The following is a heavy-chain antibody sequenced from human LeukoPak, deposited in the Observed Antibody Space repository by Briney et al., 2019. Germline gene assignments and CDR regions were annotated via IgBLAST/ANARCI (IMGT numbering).Heavy chain of an antibody. CDR1: GYTFTSYY. Sequence: VASVKVSCKASGYTFTSYYMHWVRQAPGQGLEWMGIINPSGGSTSYAQKFQGRVTMTRDTSTSTVYMELSSLRSEDTAVYYCARAYYDILTGYLGEYGMDVWGQGTTVTVSS. CDR3: ARAYYDILTGYLGEYGMDV. V-gene: IGHV1-46*01. J-gene: IGHJ6*02. CDR2: INPSGGST. D-gene: IGHD3-9*01.